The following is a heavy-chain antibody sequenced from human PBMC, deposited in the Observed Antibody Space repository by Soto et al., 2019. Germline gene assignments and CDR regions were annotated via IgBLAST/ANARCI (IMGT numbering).Heavy chain of an antibody. CDR1: GFTFSNYW. J-gene: IGHJ4*02. V-gene: IGHV3-74*01. Sequence: VQLVESGGGLVQPGGSLRLSCAASGFTFSNYWIHWVRQAPGKGLVWVSRIKGDETTTNYADSVKGRFTISRDNAKNTVYLQMNGLRDEDTAVYYCARGAFGAYYHDYWGQGTMLTVSS. D-gene: IGHD3-3*01. CDR2: IKGDETTT. CDR3: ARGAFGAYYHDY.